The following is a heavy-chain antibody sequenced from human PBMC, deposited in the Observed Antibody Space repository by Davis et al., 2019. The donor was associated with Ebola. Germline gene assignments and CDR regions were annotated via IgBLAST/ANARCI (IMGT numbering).Heavy chain of an antibody. CDR3: AKGVTMVQGPIDY. V-gene: IGHV3-23*01. D-gene: IGHD3-10*01. Sequence: GESLKISCAASGFTFSSYEMNWVRQAPGKGLEWVSAISGSGGSTYYADSVKGRFTISRDNSKNTLYLQMNSLRAEDTAVYYCAKGVTMVQGPIDYWGQGTLVTVSS. CDR2: ISGSGGST. CDR1: GFTFSSYE. J-gene: IGHJ4*02.